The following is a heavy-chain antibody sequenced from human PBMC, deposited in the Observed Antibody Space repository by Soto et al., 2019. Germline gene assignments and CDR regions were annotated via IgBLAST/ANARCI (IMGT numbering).Heavy chain of an antibody. V-gene: IGHV1-3*05. CDR3: AGNILGGTTDY. CDR2: INAGKGDT. Sequence: QVQLVQSGAEEKKPGASVKVSCKASGYTFTNHAIHWVRQAPGQGLEWMGWINAGKGDTKYPQRFQGRVTITRDTPGSTAYMELSSLSSEDTAVYYCAGNILGGTTDYWGAGTLVTVSS. J-gene: IGHJ4*02. CDR1: GYTFTNHA. D-gene: IGHD1-7*01.